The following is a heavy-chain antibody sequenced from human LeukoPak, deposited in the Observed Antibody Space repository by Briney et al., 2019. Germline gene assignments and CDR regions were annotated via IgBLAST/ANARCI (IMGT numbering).Heavy chain of an antibody. J-gene: IGHJ5*02. CDR1: GYTFTSYD. CDR3: AKGRGGYLIPGIGMVSWFDG. V-gene: IGHV1-8*01. Sequence: ASVKVSCKASGYTFTSYDINWVRQATGQGLEWMGWMSPDSGNTVYAQHFQGKVTMTRNNSISTAYMELDSLKLDDTAVYYCAKGRGGYLIPGIGMVSWFDGWGQGTLVTVSS. CDR2: MSPDSGNT. D-gene: IGHD5-18*01.